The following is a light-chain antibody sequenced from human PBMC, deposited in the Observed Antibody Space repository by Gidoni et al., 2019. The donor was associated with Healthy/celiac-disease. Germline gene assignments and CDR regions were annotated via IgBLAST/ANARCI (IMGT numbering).Light chain of an antibody. J-gene: IGLJ2*01. CDR3: QAWDSSTRGV. V-gene: IGLV3-1*01. CDR1: KLGDKY. CDR2: QDS. Sequence: SYELTQPPSVSVSPGQTASITCSGDKLGDKYACWYQQKPGQSPVLVIYQDSKRPSGLPERFSGSNSGNTATLTISGTQAMDEADYYCQAWDSSTRGVFGGGTKLTVL.